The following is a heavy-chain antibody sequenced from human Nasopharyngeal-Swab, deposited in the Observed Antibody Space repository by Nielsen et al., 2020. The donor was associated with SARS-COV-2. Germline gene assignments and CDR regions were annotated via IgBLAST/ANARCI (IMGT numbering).Heavy chain of an antibody. Sequence: SETLSLTCAVYGGSFSGYYWSWIRQPPGKGLEWIGEINHSGSTNYNPSLKSRVTISVDTSKNQFSLKLSSVTAADTAVYYCARVAGYSHGLAWYYYYGMDVWGQGTTVTVSS. V-gene: IGHV4-34*01. CDR2: INHSGST. J-gene: IGHJ6*02. D-gene: IGHD5-18*01. CDR3: ARVAGYSHGLAWYYYYGMDV. CDR1: GGSFSGYY.